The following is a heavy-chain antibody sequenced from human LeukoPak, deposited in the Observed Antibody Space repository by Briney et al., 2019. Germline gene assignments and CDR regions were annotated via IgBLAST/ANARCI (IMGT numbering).Heavy chain of an antibody. CDR2: IYTRGST. CDR1: GGSINNYY. D-gene: IGHD2-15*01. CDR3: ARGRYCSADICSGGDAFDI. Sequence: SETLSLTCTVSGGSINNYYWSWIRQAAGKGLEWIGRIYTRGSTNYNPSVKGRVTMSVDTAKNQFSLKLSSVTAADTAVYYCARGRYCSADICSGGDAFDIWGQGTMVSVSS. J-gene: IGHJ3*02. V-gene: IGHV4-4*07.